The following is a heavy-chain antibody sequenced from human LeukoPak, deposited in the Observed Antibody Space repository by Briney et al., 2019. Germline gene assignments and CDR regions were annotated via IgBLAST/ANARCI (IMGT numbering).Heavy chain of an antibody. J-gene: IGHJ5*02. V-gene: IGHV4-59*08. CDR2: IYYSGST. CDR1: GGSISSYY. D-gene: IGHD2-8*01. CDR3: ARRVSSEAWFDP. Sequence: SETLSLTCSVSGGSISSYYWVWIRQPPGKGLEWIGYIYYSGSTNYNSSLRSRVTISVDTSKNQFSLKLSSVTAVDTAVYYCARRVSSEAWFDPWGRGILVTVSS.